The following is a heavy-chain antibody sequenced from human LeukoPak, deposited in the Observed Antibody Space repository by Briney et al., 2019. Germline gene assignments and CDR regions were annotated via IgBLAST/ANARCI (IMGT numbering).Heavy chain of an antibody. CDR3: AKGPRQQLVTRFDN. Sequence: PGGSLRLSCAASGFTFSTHAMSWVRQAPGKGLEWVLDISASGGSTYYADSVKGRFTVSRDNSKNTVYLQMSSLRADDTALYYCAKGPRQQLVTRFDNWGQGTLVTVSS. CDR1: GFTFSTHA. CDR2: ISASGGST. J-gene: IGHJ4*02. V-gene: IGHV3-23*01. D-gene: IGHD6-13*01.